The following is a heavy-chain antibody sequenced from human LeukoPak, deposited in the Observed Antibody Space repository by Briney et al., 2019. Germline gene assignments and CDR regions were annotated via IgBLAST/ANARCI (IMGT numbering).Heavy chain of an antibody. Sequence: GGCLRLSYAASGFTFSSYAMSWVRQAPGKGLEWVSAISGSGGSTYYADSVKGRFTISRDNSKNTLYLQMNSLRAEDTAVYYCAKNLGSRGYYLFDYWGPGTLVTVSS. V-gene: IGHV3-23*01. J-gene: IGHJ4*02. D-gene: IGHD3-22*01. CDR1: GFTFSSYA. CDR3: AKNLGSRGYYLFDY. CDR2: ISGSGGST.